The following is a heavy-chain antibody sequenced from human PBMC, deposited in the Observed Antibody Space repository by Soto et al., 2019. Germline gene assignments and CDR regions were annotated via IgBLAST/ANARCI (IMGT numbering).Heavy chain of an antibody. D-gene: IGHD2-15*01. CDR3: SDRRAGGPVNLDH. Sequence: GGSLRLSCVVSGLSLNNYAIAWVRHAPGKGLEFVSTIDVLDGAWYSDSVRGRLAISRDVSRNTVYLQMSSLRVEDTAIYFCSDRRAGGPVNLDHWGPGTRATVSS. V-gene: IGHV3-23*01. J-gene: IGHJ4*02. CDR2: IDVLDGA. CDR1: GLSLNNYA.